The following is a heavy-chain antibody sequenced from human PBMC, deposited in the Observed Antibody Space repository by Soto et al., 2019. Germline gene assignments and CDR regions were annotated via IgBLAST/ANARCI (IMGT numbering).Heavy chain of an antibody. CDR2: VYYTGST. Sequence: SETLSLTCSVSGGSISGPYWSWIRQSPGEGLEWLGYVYYTGSTNYSPSLRSRVSISVDTSKNEFSLRLSSVTAADTAVYFCARSVAVPGAHIDYWGQGTQVTVSS. CDR3: ARSVAVPGAHIDY. V-gene: IGHV4-59*11. J-gene: IGHJ4*02. D-gene: IGHD6-19*01. CDR1: GGSISGPY.